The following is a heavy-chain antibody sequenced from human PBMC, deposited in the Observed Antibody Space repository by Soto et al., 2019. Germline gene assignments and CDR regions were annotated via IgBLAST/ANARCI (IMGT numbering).Heavy chain of an antibody. CDR1: GGPISTCGYY. CDR3: ARAYGSGYMDV. Sequence: PSDTLSLTFTLSGGPISTCGYYWSWFRQHPGKGLEWIGYIYYSGSTYYNPSLKSRVTISVDTSKNQFSLKLSSVTAADTAVYYCARAYGSGYMDVWGQGTTVT. V-gene: IGHV4-31*03. D-gene: IGHD3-10*01. J-gene: IGHJ6*02. CDR2: IYYSGST.